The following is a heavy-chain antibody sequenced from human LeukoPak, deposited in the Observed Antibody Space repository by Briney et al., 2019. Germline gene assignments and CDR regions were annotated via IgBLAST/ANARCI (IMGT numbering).Heavy chain of an antibody. CDR1: GFTFSRNS. V-gene: IGHV3-21*04. Sequence: GSLRLSCAASGFTFSRNSMNWVRQAPGKGLEWVSSISTSSSYIDYADSVKGRFTISGDNAKNSLYLQMNSLRADDTAVYYCARVYGAGYDFRGAFDIWGQGTMVTVSS. D-gene: IGHD5-12*01. CDR3: ARVYGAGYDFRGAFDI. J-gene: IGHJ3*02. CDR2: ISTSSSYI.